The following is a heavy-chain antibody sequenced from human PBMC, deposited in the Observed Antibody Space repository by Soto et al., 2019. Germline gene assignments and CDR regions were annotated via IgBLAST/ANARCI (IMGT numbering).Heavy chain of an antibody. CDR1: GFTFSSYA. Sequence: GGALRLSCAASGFTFSSYAMHWVRQAPGKGLEWVAVISYDGSNKYYADSVKGRFTISRDNSKNTLYLQMNSLRAKDTAVYYCARGRHVTYYYDSSGYYPYYFDYWGQGTLVTVSS. J-gene: IGHJ4*02. CDR2: ISYDGSNK. D-gene: IGHD3-22*01. V-gene: IGHV3-30-3*01. CDR3: ARGRHVTYYYDSSGYYPYYFDY.